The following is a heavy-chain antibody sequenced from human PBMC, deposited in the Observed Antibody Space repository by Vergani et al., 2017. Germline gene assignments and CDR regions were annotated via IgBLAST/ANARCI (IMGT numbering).Heavy chain of an antibody. D-gene: IGHD1-20*01. Sequence: LEESGGGSVKPGGSLRLSCAASGFKFSDHYMSWIRQAPGQGLEWVSHISPGASTVSYTDSVTGRFTVSRDNDNNSLTLDMTTLRVEDTAFYYCAKNPGISGTRHSNAMDVWGQGTRVTVSS. CDR1: GFKFSDHY. CDR3: AKNPGISGTRHSNAMDV. J-gene: IGHJ6*02. CDR2: ISPGASTV. V-gene: IGHV3-11*04.